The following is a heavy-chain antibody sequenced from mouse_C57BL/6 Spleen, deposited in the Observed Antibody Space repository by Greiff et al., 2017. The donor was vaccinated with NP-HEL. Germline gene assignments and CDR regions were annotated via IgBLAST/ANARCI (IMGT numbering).Heavy chain of an antibody. D-gene: IGHD2-3*01. CDR3: ARVYDGYLYAMDY. CDR1: GYTFTSYW. Sequence: QVQLKQPGAELVRPGSSVKLSCKASGYTFTSYWMHWVKQRPIQGLEWIGNIDPSDSETHYNQKFKDKATLTVDKSSSTAYMQLSSLNSEDYAVYYCARVYDGYLYAMDYWGQGTSVTVSS. J-gene: IGHJ4*01. V-gene: IGHV1-52*01. CDR2: IDPSDSET.